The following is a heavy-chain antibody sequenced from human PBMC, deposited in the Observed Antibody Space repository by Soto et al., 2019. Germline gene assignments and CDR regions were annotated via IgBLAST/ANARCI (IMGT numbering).Heavy chain of an antibody. CDR3: ARHSPMITFGGVIVNYYFDY. V-gene: IGHV4-31*03. Sequence: SETLSLTCTLSGDPITSGGFYWTWIRQHPAKGLEWIGYIYYSGVTYYNPSLKSRATISVDTSKNQFSLNLSSVTAADTAVYYCARHSPMITFGGVIVNYYFDYWGQGTLVTVS. CDR1: GDPITSGGFY. D-gene: IGHD3-16*02. CDR2: IYYSGVT. J-gene: IGHJ4*02.